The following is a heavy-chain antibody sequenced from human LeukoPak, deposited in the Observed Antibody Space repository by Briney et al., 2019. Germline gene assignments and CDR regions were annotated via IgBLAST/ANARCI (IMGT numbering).Heavy chain of an antibody. J-gene: IGHJ5*02. V-gene: IGHV4-39*01. CDR2: IFYSGST. CDR3: ARHNNWFDP. Sequence: SETLSLTCTVSGGSISSSSYYWGWIRQPPGEGLEWIVCIFYSGSTYYNPSCKSRFTISVDMSKKPFSLKLSSVTAADTAVYYCARHNNWFDPGGKGTLVTVSS. CDR1: GGSISSSSYY.